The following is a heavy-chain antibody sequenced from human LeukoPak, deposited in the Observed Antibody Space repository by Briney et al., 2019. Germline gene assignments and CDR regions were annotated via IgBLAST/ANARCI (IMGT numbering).Heavy chain of an antibody. V-gene: IGHV1-18*01. CDR3: ARKLGIAVADDAFDI. Sequence: ASVKVSCKASGYTFTNYGINWVRQAPGQGLEWMGWISAYNGNTNYPQKLQDRVTMTRDTSTSTVYMELSSLRSEDTAVYYCARKLGIAVADDAFDIWGQGTMVTVSS. CDR2: ISAYNGNT. D-gene: IGHD6-19*01. CDR1: GYTFTNYG. J-gene: IGHJ3*02.